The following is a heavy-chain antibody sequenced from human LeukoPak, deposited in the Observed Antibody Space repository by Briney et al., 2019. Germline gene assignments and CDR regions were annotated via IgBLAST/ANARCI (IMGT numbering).Heavy chain of an antibody. CDR3: ARYSTRGDNWFDP. CDR1: GGTFGSYA. D-gene: IGHD6-13*01. V-gene: IGHV1-69*13. J-gene: IGHJ5*02. CDR2: IIPIFGTA. Sequence: GASVKVSCKASGGTFGSYAISWVRQAPGQGLEWMGGIIPIFGTANYAQKFQGRVTITADESTSTAYMELSSLRSEDTAVYYCARYSTRGDNWFDPWGQGTLVTVSS.